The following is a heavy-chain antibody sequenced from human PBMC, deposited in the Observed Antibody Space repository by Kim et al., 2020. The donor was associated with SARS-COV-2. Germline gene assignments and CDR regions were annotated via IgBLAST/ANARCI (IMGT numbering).Heavy chain of an antibody. Sequence: GGSLRLSCAASGFTFSSYGMNWVRQAPGQGLEWVSGMSDSGGRPYYAESVKGRFTISRDNSKSTLYLQMNSLRAEDTAVYYCAKDRPYYYGSGRASAGFDYWGLGTLVTVSS. CDR3: AKDRPYYYGSGRASAGFDY. J-gene: IGHJ4*02. CDR2: MSDSGGRP. V-gene: IGHV3-23*01. D-gene: IGHD3-10*01. CDR1: GFTFSSYG.